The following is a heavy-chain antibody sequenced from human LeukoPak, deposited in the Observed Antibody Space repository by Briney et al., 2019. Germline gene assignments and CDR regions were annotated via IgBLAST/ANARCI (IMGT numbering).Heavy chain of an antibody. Sequence: SETLSLTCTVSGGSISSSSYYWGWIRQPPGKGLEWIGSIYYSGSTYYNPSLKSRVTISVDTSKNQFSLKLSSVTAADTAVYYCARHSEATIIGYFDYWGQGTLVTVSS. J-gene: IGHJ4*02. CDR3: ARHSEATIIGYFDY. CDR2: IYYSGST. CDR1: GGSISSSSYY. V-gene: IGHV4-39*01. D-gene: IGHD5-24*01.